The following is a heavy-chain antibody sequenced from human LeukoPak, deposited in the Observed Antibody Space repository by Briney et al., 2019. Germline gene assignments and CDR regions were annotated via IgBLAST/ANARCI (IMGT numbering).Heavy chain of an antibody. V-gene: IGHV4-39*07. J-gene: IGHJ5*02. CDR1: GGSISSSSDY. CDR2: FYYSGST. CDR3: ARMISSWYSWFDP. Sequence: SETLSLTCTVSGGSISSSSDYWGWIRQPPGKGLEWIGSFYYSGSTYYNPSLKSRVTMSVDTSKNQFSLKLSSVTSADTAVYYCARMISSWYSWFDPRGQGTLVTVSS. D-gene: IGHD6-13*01.